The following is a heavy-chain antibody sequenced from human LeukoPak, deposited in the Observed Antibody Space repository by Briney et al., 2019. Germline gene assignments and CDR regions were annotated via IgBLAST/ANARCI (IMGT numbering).Heavy chain of an antibody. CDR3: ASTSVGVVTSFNDAFDI. V-gene: IGHV4-59*01. CDR2: IYYSGST. Sequence: SETLSLTCTVSGGSISSYYWSWIRQPPGKGLEWIGYIYYSGSTNYNPSLKSRVTISVDTSKNQFSLKLSSVTAADTAGYYCASTSVGVVTSFNDAFDIWGQGTMVTVSS. D-gene: IGHD3-3*01. CDR1: GGSISSYY. J-gene: IGHJ3*02.